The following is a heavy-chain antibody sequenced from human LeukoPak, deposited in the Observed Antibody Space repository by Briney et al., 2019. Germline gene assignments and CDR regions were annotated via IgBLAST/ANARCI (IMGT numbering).Heavy chain of an antibody. D-gene: IGHD5-18*01. CDR1: GYSISSGYY. V-gene: IGHV4-38-2*02. CDR3: ARDRGGYTYSHDY. Sequence: PSETLSLTCIVSGYSISSGYYWGWIRQPPGKGLEWIGSIYHSGSTYSNPSLKSRVTISVDTSKNQFSLKLNSVTAADTAVYYCARDRGGYTYSHDYWGQGTLVTVSS. CDR2: IYHSGST. J-gene: IGHJ4*02.